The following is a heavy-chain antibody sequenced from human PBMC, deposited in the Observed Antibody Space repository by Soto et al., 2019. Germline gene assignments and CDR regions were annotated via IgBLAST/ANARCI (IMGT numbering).Heavy chain of an antibody. CDR3: AKLRLATYDCWGGCDS. Sequence: QVQLVESGGGVVQPGRSLKLSCLASVFTFNDYAMHWVLQAPGKGLEWVALISYDESNKDYADSVKGRFTISRDNSKIAMYLQINSLRSEDTAVYYCAKLRLATYDCWGGCDSWGQGPLVTVSS. D-gene: IGHD3-3*01. CDR2: ISYDESNK. V-gene: IGHV3-30*18. J-gene: IGHJ4*02. CDR1: VFTFNDYA.